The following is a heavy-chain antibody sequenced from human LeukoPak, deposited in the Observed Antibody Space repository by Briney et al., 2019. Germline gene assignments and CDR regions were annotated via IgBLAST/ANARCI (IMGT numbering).Heavy chain of an antibody. J-gene: IGHJ4*02. CDR3: AMILYATGSPTYYLDY. D-gene: IGHD2-8*01. Sequence: GASVKVSCKASGYSFTDHSMHWVRQAPGQGLEWMGWTNPKNGDTNYAQNFQGRVTMTRDTSISTVYMEVSWLRSDDTAVYYCAMILYATGSPTYYLDYWGQGTLVTVSP. V-gene: IGHV1-2*02. CDR1: GYSFTDHS. CDR2: TNPKNGDT.